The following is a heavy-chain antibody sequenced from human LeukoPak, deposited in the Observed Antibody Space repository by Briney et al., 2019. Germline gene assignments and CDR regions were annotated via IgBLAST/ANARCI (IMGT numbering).Heavy chain of an antibody. CDR1: GFTFSHYS. CDR3: ARGYCSRTSCEDFDY. D-gene: IGHD2-2*01. V-gene: IGHV3-21*01. CDR2: ISASSSFI. J-gene: IGHJ4*02. Sequence: GGSLRLSCAASGFTFSHYSMNWVRQAPGKGLEWVSSISASSSFIYYADSLKGRFTISRDNAKNSLYLQVNSLRAEDTAVFYCARGYCSRTSCEDFDYWGQGTLVTVSS.